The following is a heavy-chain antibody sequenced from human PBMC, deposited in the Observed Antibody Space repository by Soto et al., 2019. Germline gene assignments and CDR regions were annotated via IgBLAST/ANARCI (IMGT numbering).Heavy chain of an antibody. Sequence: PSETLSLTCAMSGDSVSSNSAAWNWIRQSPSRGLEWLGRTYYRSKWYNDYAVSVKSRITINPDTSKNQFSLQLNSVTPEDTAVYYCARDLARGLRFLEWLPNWFDPWGQGTLVTVSS. J-gene: IGHJ5*02. CDR1: GDSVSSNSAA. CDR3: ARDLARGLRFLEWLPNWFDP. V-gene: IGHV6-1*01. D-gene: IGHD3-3*01. CDR2: TYYRSKWYN.